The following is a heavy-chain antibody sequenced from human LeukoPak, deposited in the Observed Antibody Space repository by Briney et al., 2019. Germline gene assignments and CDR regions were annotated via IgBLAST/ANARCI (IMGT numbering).Heavy chain of an antibody. CDR1: VGSFSGYY. J-gene: IGHJ4*02. CDR2: IYHSVST. V-gene: IGHV4-34*01. Sequence: SETLSLTCAVYVGSFSGYYSGGVRQPPGKGLGCIGDIYHSVSTNYNPSLKSRVTISVDTSKTKYSLKLSSVTAADTAVYYCARSGPVDCSGGSCYEGYWGQGTLVTVSS. CDR3: ARSGPVDCSGGSCYEGY. D-gene: IGHD2-15*01.